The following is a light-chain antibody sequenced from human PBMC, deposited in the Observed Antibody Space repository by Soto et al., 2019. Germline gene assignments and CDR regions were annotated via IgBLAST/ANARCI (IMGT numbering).Light chain of an antibody. J-gene: IGKJ5*01. CDR3: QQYNNWPPIT. Sequence: ETVMTQSPATLSVTPGEGATLSCRASQSVSINLAWYQQKPGQAPRLLIYGASTRATGIPARFSGSGSGTEFTLTISSLQSEDFAVYYCQQYNNWPPITFGQGIRLEIK. CDR2: GAS. CDR1: QSVSIN. V-gene: IGKV3-15*01.